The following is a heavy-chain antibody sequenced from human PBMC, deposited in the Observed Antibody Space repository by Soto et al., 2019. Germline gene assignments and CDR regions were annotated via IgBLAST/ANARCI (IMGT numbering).Heavy chain of an antibody. Sequence: ESGGGVVQPGRSLRLSCAASGFTFSSYAMHWVRQAPGKGLEWVAVISYDGSNKYYADSVKGRFSISRDNSKNTLYLQMNSLRAEDTAVYYCANIVVAPAALPLDVWGQGTTVTVSS. V-gene: IGHV3-30-3*01. D-gene: IGHD2-2*01. J-gene: IGHJ6*02. CDR1: GFTFSSYA. CDR2: ISYDGSNK. CDR3: ANIVVAPAALPLDV.